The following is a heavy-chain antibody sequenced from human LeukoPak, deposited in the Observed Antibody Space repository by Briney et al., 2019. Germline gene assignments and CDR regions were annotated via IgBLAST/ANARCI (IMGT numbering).Heavy chain of an antibody. Sequence: SETLSLTCTVSGYSISSTYYWGWIRQPPGKGLEWIGSIYHSGSTYYNPSLKSRVTISVDTSKNQFSLRLSSVTAADTAVYYCARGGGGSSRFDYWGQGTLVTVSS. D-gene: IGHD2-15*01. CDR3: ARGGGGSSRFDY. J-gene: IGHJ4*02. CDR1: GYSISSTYY. CDR2: IYHSGST. V-gene: IGHV4-38-2*02.